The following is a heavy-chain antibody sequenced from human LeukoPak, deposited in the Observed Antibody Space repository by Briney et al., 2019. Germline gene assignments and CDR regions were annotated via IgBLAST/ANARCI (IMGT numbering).Heavy chain of an antibody. CDR2: IKQDRSEK. V-gene: IGHV3-7*03. J-gene: IGHJ6*03. D-gene: IGHD3-3*01. CDR1: GFTFSNYW. CDR3: ARGGITIFGVVSYMDV. Sequence: GGSLRLSCAASGFTFSNYWMSWVRQAPGKGLEWVANIKQDRSEKYYVDSVKGRFTISRDNAKNSLYLQMNSLRAEDTALYYCARGGITIFGVVSYMDVWGKGTTVTVSS.